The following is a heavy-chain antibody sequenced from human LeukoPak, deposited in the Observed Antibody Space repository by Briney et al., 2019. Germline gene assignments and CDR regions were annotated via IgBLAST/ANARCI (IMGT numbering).Heavy chain of an antibody. V-gene: IGHV1-18*01. CDR1: GGTFSSYA. J-gene: IGHJ4*02. CDR2: ISANNGNT. Sequence: ASVKVSCKASGGTFSSYAISWVRQAPGQGLEWMGWISANNGNTNYAQKLQGRVTMTTDTSTSTAYMELRSLRSDDTAVYYCARDHISSPRGYFDYWGQGTLVTVSS. D-gene: IGHD2-15*01. CDR3: ARDHISSPRGYFDY.